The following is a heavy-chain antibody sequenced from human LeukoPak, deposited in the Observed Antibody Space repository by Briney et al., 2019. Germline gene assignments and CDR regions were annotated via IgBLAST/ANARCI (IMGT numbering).Heavy chain of an antibody. CDR3: AVHLPGDYSDR. Sequence: ASVRVSCKASGYAFNIYDINWVRQATGQGLEWMGWMNPDSGNTGFAQKLQGRVTMTRNTSITTAYMELSSLRFEDTAVYYCAVHLPGDYSDRWGQGTLVTVSS. V-gene: IGHV1-8*01. CDR2: MNPDSGNT. D-gene: IGHD4-17*01. CDR1: GYAFNIYD. J-gene: IGHJ5*02.